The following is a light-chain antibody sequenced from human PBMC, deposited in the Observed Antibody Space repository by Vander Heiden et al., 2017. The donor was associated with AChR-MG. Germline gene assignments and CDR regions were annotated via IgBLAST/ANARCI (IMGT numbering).Light chain of an antibody. Sequence: QVVLTQSPSASASLGASVKLTCTLSSGHTKYAIAWHQQQPEKGPRHLVKINNDGSQIRGDGIPDRFSGSSSGPERYVTISSLQSEDEADYYCQTWDTDMRVLGGGTKLKVL. V-gene: IGLV4-69*01. CDR1: SGHTKYA. J-gene: IGLJ3*02. CDR3: QTWDTDMRV. CDR2: INNDGSQ.